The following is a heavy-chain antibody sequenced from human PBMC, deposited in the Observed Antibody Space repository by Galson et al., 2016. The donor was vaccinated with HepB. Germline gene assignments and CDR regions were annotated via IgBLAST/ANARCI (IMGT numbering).Heavy chain of an antibody. D-gene: IGHD3-10*01. CDR1: GFRFSDYN. V-gene: IGHV3-48*01. Sequence: SLRLSCAASGFRFSDYNMNWVRQAPGRGLEWVAYISASSGTIYYADSVKGRFTISRDNADNSLSIQMNSLRAEDTAFYYCARPYTYYFGSGSYFDVLRYGMDVWGQGPAVTVSS. CDR2: ISASSGTI. J-gene: IGHJ6*02. CDR3: ARPYTYYFGSGSYFDVLRYGMDV.